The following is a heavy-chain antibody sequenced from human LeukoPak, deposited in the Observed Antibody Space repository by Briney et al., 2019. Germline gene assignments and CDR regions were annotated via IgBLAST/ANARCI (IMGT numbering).Heavy chain of an antibody. V-gene: IGHV4-59*01. Sequence: PSETLSLTCTVSGGSISSYYWSWIRQPPGRGQGWIGYIYYSGSTNYNPPLKSRVPISVDTSKNQFSLKLSSVTAADTAVYYCATKMGPIQLWNLIAFDYWGQGTLVTVSS. J-gene: IGHJ4*02. CDR2: IYYSGST. D-gene: IGHD5-18*01. CDR3: ATKMGPIQLWNLIAFDY. CDR1: GGSISSYY.